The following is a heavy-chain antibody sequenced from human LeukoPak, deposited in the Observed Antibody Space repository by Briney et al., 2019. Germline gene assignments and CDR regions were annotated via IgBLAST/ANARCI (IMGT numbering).Heavy chain of an antibody. J-gene: IGHJ6*04. CDR3: VKSVSGWTRSGLDV. CDR2: IGDTGENI. CDR1: GFTFSSYA. D-gene: IGHD6-19*01. V-gene: IGHV3-23*01. Sequence: PGGSLRLSCGASGFTFSSYAMSWVRQAPGKGLEWVSSIGDTGENIYYTDLAKGRFTISRDNPRNMLYLHMTSLGAEDTAVYYCVKSVSGWTRSGLDVWGKGTTVIVSS.